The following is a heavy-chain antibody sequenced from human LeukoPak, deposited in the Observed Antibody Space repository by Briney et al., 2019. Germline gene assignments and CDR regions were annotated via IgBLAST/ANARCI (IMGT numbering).Heavy chain of an antibody. V-gene: IGHV5-10-1*01. CDR3: TRHGSGWYVTGDY. Sequence: GESLRISCKGSGYSFSNSWISWVRQTPGKVLEWMGRIDPRVSHVTYSPSFQGHVTISSDKSINTAYLQWSSLKASDTAIYYCTRHGSGWYVTGDYWGQGTLITVSS. D-gene: IGHD6-19*01. CDR2: IDPRVSHV. J-gene: IGHJ4*02. CDR1: GYSFSNSW.